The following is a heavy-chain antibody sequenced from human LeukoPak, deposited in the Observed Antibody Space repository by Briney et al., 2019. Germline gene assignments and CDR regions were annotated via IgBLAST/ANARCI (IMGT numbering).Heavy chain of an antibody. V-gene: IGHV1-2*06. D-gene: IGHD3-10*01. CDR3: VRPMDNMVRGLIISFQY. CDR2: INPNSGGA. Sequence: GASVKVSCKASGYTFTGYYMHWVRQAPGQGLEWMGRINPNSGGATYAQKFQGRVTLTRDTSINTAYMELSSLRSDDTAVYYCVRPMDNMVRGLIISFQYWGQGTLVTVSS. CDR1: GYTFTGYY. J-gene: IGHJ1*01.